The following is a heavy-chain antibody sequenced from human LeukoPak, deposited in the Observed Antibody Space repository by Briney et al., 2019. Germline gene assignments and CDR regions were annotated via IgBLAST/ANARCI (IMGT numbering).Heavy chain of an antibody. J-gene: IGHJ4*02. V-gene: IGHV4-59*01. D-gene: IGHD2-15*01. CDR1: GGSISSYY. CDR2: IYYSGST. CDR3: ARLPGCSGGICYLDY. Sequence: SETLSLTCTVSGGSISSYYWSRIRQPPGKGLEWIGYIYYSGSTNYNPSLKSRVTISVDTSKNQFSLKLSSVTAADTAVYYCARLPGCSGGICYLDYWGQGTLVTVSS.